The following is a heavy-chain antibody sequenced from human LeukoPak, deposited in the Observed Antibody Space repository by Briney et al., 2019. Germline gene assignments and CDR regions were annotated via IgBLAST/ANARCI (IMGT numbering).Heavy chain of an antibody. CDR3: ARGYGSVKE. J-gene: IGHJ4*02. V-gene: IGHV3-11*01. Sequence: GGSLRLSCAASGFTFSDYYMSWIRQAPGKGLEWVSYITYSNTTVYYADSVKGRFTISRDNARNSLYLQMNSLRAEDTAVYYCARGYGSVKEWGQGTLVTVSS. CDR2: ITYSNTTV. D-gene: IGHD6-25*01. CDR1: GFTFSDYY.